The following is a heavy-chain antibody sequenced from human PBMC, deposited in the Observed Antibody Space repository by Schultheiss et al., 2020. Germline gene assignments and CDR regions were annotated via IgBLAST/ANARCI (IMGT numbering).Heavy chain of an antibody. CDR2: ISASGNTI. Sequence: GGSLRLSCAASGFTFSIYTMNWVRQAPGKGLEWISYISASGNTIYYADSVRGRFTVSRDNAKNSLYLQMSSLRGEDTAVYYCARVTRRGSDYYDSSGYYYELNAFDIWGQGTMVTVSS. CDR3: ARVTRRGSDYYDSSGYYYELNAFDI. V-gene: IGHV3-48*01. CDR1: GFTFSIYT. D-gene: IGHD3-22*01. J-gene: IGHJ3*02.